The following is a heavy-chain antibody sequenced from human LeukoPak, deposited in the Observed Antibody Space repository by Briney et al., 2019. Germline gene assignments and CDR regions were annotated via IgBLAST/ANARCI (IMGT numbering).Heavy chain of an antibody. CDR1: GGSISSSSYY. J-gene: IGHJ4*02. Sequence: SETLSLTCTVSGGSISSSSYYWGWVRQPPGKGLEWIGSIYYSGSTYYNPSLKGRVTISVDTSKNQFSLKLSSVTAADTAVYYCARHGGSSSWCHSFGSGCSGYYFDYWGQGTLVTVSS. V-gene: IGHV4-39*01. CDR2: IYYSGST. CDR3: ARHGGSSSWCHSFGSGCSGYYFDY. D-gene: IGHD6-13*01.